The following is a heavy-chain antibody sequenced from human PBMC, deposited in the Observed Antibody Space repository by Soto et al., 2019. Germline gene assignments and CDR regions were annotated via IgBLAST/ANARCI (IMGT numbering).Heavy chain of an antibody. CDR2: INPNSGDT. Sequence: GASVKVSCKASGYTFIAYYMHWVRQAPGQGLEWMGWINPNSGDTKYAQRFQGRVTMTRDTSISTAYMDLNSLKTEDTAVYYCVRAMYYTDSSGYTRCFDYWGQGTLVTVSS. V-gene: IGHV1-2*02. CDR3: VRAMYYTDSSGYTRCFDY. J-gene: IGHJ4*02. D-gene: IGHD3-22*01. CDR1: GYTFIAYY.